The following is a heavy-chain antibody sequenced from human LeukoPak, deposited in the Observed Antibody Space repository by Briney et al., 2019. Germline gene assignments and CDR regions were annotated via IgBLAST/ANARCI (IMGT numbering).Heavy chain of an antibody. V-gene: IGHV1-2*02. CDR1: GYTLNSYA. D-gene: IGHD3-9*01. J-gene: IGHJ3*02. CDR3: ARGPTYYDILTGYYKGDAFDI. Sequence: ASVKVSCKASGYTLNSYAVSWVRQAPGQGLEWMGWINPNSGGTNYAQKFQGRVTMTRDTSISTAYMELSRLRSDDTAVYYCARGPTYYDILTGYYKGDAFDIWGQGTMVTVSS. CDR2: INPNSGGT.